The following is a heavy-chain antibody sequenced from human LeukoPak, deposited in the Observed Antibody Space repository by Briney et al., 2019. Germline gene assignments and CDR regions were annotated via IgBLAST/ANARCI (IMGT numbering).Heavy chain of an antibody. CDR3: ARVMITFGGVMVSYFDY. CDR1: GGSISSYY. Sequence: SSETLSLTCTVSGGSISSYYWSWIRQPPGKGLEWIGYIYYSGSTYYNPSLKSRVTISVDTSKNQFSLKLSSVTAADTAVYYCARVMITFGGVMVSYFDYWGQGTLVTVSS. V-gene: IGHV4-59*12. J-gene: IGHJ4*02. CDR2: IYYSGST. D-gene: IGHD3-16*02.